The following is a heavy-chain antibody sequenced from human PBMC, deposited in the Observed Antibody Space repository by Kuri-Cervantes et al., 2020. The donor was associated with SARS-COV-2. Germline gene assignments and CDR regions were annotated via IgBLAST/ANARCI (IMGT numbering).Heavy chain of an antibody. D-gene: IGHD2-2*02. Sequence: ASVKVSCKASGYTFTSYGISWVRQAPGQGLEWMGWISAYNGNTNYAQKLQGRVTMTTDTSTSTAYMELRSLRSDDTAVYYCARDDGDIVVVPAAIPADYWGQGTRVTVSS. CDR3: ARDDGDIVVVPAAIPADY. J-gene: IGHJ4*02. V-gene: IGHV1-18*01. CDR1: GYTFTSYG. CDR2: ISAYNGNT.